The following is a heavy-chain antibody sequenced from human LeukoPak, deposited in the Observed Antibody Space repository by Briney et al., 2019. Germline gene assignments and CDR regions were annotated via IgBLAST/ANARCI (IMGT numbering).Heavy chain of an antibody. V-gene: IGHV4-59*08. CDR2: IYYSGST. D-gene: IGHD6-13*01. CDR1: GGSISSYY. Sequence: SETLSLTCTVSGGSISSYYWSWIRQPPGKGLEWIGYIYYSGSTNYNPSLKSRVTISVDTSKNQFSLKLSSVTAADTAVYYCARSYSGSWYVGWGQGTLVTVSS. J-gene: IGHJ4*02. CDR3: ARSYSGSWYVG.